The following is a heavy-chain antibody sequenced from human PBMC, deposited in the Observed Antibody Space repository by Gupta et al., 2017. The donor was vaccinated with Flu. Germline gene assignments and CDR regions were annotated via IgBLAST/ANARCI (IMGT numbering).Heavy chain of an antibody. Sequence: QVQLVQSGAEVKKPGSLVKVSSKASGVTFSTYAINWVRQAPGQGLEWMGGIIPVFGPTNYAQKFQGRVKITADESTSTAYMEISSLRSEDTAVYYCARKGGGHCSGGSCYSFDFWGQGTLVTVSS. CDR2: IIPVFGPT. CDR1: GVTFSTYA. D-gene: IGHD2-15*01. CDR3: ARKGGGHCSGGSCYSFDF. J-gene: IGHJ4*02. V-gene: IGHV1-69*01.